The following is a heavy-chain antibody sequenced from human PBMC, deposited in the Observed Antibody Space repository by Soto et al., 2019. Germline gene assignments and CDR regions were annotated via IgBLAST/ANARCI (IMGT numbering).Heavy chain of an antibody. CDR1: GFTFSSYA. CDR3: AKDLYDSSGYPF. Sequence: EVQLLESGGGLVQPGGSLRLSCAASGFTFSSYAMSWVRQAPGKGLEWVSAISGSGGSTYYADSVKGRFTISRDNSKNTLDLQMNSLRAEDPAVYYCAKDLYDSSGYPFWGQGTLVTVSS. J-gene: IGHJ4*02. V-gene: IGHV3-23*01. D-gene: IGHD3-22*01. CDR2: ISGSGGST.